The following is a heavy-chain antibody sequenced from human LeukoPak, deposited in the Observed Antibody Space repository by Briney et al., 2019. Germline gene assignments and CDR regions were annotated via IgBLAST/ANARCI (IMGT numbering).Heavy chain of an antibody. CDR2: IYTRGST. Sequence: PSETLSLTCTVSTGSLRSYYGSWMRKPAGKGLEWIGRIYTRGSTNYNPCLKRRVTISIDVSRNQFSLKLSSLTAADTAVYYCASRPYTYGYFDNWGARTLVTVSS. J-gene: IGHJ4*02. D-gene: IGHD2-2*02. V-gene: IGHV4-4*07. CDR3: ASRPYTYGYFDN. CDR1: TGSLRSYY.